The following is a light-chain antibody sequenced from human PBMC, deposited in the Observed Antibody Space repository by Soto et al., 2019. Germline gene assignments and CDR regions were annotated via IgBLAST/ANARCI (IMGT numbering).Light chain of an antibody. Sequence: QAVVTQPPSVSGAPGQGVTISCTGSSSNIGAGYDVHWYQQLPGTAPKLLIYGNSNRPSGVPDRFSGSKSGTSASLAITGLQAEYEADYYCQSYDSSLSGVVFGGGTKVTVL. J-gene: IGLJ2*01. CDR3: QSYDSSLSGVV. V-gene: IGLV1-40*01. CDR1: SSNIGAGYD. CDR2: GNS.